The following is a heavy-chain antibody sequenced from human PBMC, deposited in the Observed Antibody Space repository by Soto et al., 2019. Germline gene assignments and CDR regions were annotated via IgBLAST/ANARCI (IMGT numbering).Heavy chain of an antibody. CDR3: ARRITGTPPADGGS. Sequence: EVQLVESGGDLVQPGGSLRLSCAVSGFTFSDHYMDWVRQAPGKGLEWVGRIRNIANSYTTDYAASVKGRFTISRDDSKNSLKLQMNSLKTEDTAMYYCARRITGTPPADGGSWGQGTLVTVSS. D-gene: IGHD1-7*01. J-gene: IGHJ5*02. CDR1: GFTFSDHY. V-gene: IGHV3-72*01. CDR2: IRNIANSYTT.